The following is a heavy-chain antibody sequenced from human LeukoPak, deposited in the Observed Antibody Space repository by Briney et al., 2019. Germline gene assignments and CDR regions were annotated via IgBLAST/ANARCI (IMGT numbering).Heavy chain of an antibody. CDR1: GYTFTSYG. Sequence: ASVKASCKASGYTFTSYGISWVRQAPGQGLEWMGWISAYNGNTNYGQNLQGRVSMTTDTSTNTAFMELRSLRADDTAVYYCAKDSAKKYDDYWGQGTLVTVSS. V-gene: IGHV1-18*01. D-gene: IGHD2/OR15-2a*01. CDR3: AKDSAKKYDDY. J-gene: IGHJ4*02. CDR2: ISAYNGNT.